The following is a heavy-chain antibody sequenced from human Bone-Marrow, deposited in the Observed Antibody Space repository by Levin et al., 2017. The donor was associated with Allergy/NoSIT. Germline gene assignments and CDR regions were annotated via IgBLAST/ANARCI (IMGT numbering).Heavy chain of an antibody. CDR1: GGSISSSSYY. CDR2: IYYSGST. CDR3: ASSGGYSGYDDY. V-gene: IGHV4-39*01. J-gene: IGHJ4*02. D-gene: IGHD5-12*01. Sequence: KPSETLSLTCTVSGGSISSSSYYWGWIRQPPGKGLEWIGSIYYSGSTYYNPSLKSRVTISVDTSKNQFSLKLSSVTAADTAVYYCASSGGYSGYDDYWGQGTLVTVSS.